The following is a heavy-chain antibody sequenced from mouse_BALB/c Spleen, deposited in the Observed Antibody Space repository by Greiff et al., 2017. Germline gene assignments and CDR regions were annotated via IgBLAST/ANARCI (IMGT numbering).Heavy chain of an antibody. V-gene: IGHV1-69*02. J-gene: IGHJ4*01. CDR2: IYPSDSYT. CDR3: TRDYGSRDYAMDY. D-gene: IGHD1-1*01. Sequence: QVQLQQPGAELVRPGASVKLSCKASGYTFTSYWINWVKQRPGQGLEWIGNIYPSDSYTNYNQKFKDKATLTVDKSSSTAYMQLSSPTSEDSAVYYCTRDYGSRDYAMDYWGQGTSVTVSS. CDR1: GYTFTSYW.